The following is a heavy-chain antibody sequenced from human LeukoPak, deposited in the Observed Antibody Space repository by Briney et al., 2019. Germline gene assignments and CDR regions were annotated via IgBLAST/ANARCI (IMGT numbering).Heavy chain of an antibody. J-gene: IGHJ4*02. V-gene: IGHV3-48*03. CDR2: ISGSGIK. CDR1: RFTFSSYE. CDR3: ARVNVCPRCHFDY. Sequence: GGSLRLSCAASRFTFSSYEMNWVRQAPGKGLEWVSYISGSGIKHYADSAKGRFTISRDNAKNTLYLQMNSLRAEDTAVYYCARVNVCPRCHFDYWGQGTLVTVSS. D-gene: IGHD3-16*01.